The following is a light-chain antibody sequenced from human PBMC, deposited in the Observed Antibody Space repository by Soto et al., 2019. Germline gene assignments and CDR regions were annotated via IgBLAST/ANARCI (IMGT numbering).Light chain of an antibody. V-gene: IGKV1-27*01. Sequence: DIQMTQSPSSLSASVGDRVTITCRASQGISNYLAWYQQKPGKVPKLLIYAASTLQSGVXSXFGGSESGTDFTLTISGLQPEDVATYYCQQYNSAPWTFGQGTKVEIK. J-gene: IGKJ1*01. CDR1: QGISNY. CDR2: AAS. CDR3: QQYNSAPWT.